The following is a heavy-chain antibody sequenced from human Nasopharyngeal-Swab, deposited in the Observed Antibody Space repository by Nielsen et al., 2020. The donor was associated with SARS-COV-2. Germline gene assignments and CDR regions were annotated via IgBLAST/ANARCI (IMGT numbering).Heavy chain of an antibody. J-gene: IGHJ4*02. CDR3: ASDGERYFDN. CDR2: ISYDGVNK. Sequence: GGSLRLSCTASGFTFKTYAVSWVRQAPGKGLEWVALISYDGVNKFYADSVKGRFTISRENSKNTLYLQMNSLRGEDTAMYYCASDGERYFDNWGQGTLVTVFS. CDR1: GFTFKTYA. V-gene: IGHV3-30-3*01. D-gene: IGHD5-24*01.